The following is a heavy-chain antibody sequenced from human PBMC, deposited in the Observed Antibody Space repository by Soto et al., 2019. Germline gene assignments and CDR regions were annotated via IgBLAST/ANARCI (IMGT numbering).Heavy chain of an antibody. J-gene: IGHJ4*02. Sequence: QVHLVQSGAEVKKPGASVKVSCKGSGYDFTTYGSTWVRQAPGQGLEWMAWISAHNGNTDYAQKLQGRVTVTRDTSTSTAYMELRSLRSDDTAMYYCARGRYGDYWGQGALVTVSS. CDR3: ARGRYGDY. CDR1: GYDFTTYG. V-gene: IGHV1-18*01. CDR2: ISAHNGNT. D-gene: IGHD1-1*01.